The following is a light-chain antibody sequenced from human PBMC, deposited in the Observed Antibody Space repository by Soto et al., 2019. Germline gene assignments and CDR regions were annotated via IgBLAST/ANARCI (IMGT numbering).Light chain of an antibody. CDR1: QTISSW. V-gene: IGKV1-5*03. CDR2: KAS. J-gene: IGKJ5*01. Sequence: DSQMTQSPSTLSGSVGDRVTINCRASQTISSWLAWYQQKPGKAPKLLIYKASTLKSGVPSRFSGSGSGTSFTLTISSLQPEDFATYYCQQLLSYPITFGQGTRLEI. CDR3: QQLLSYPIT.